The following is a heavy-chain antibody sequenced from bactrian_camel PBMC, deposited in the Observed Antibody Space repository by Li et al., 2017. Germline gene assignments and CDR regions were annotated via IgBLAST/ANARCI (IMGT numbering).Heavy chain of an antibody. V-gene: IGHV3S55*01. CDR1: GFYYVTYC. CDR3: ASGDECLLMRTWGAPSFGF. D-gene: IGHD1*01. Sequence: HVQLVESGGGSVQAGGSLKLACEVTGFYYVTYCMAWFRQAPGKPREAVAGIGTAGDTFYADSVKGRFTFSQDNTKTTIYLQMSDLKPEDSGMYYCASGDECLLMRTWGAPSFGFWGQGTQVTVS. J-gene: IGHJ6*01. CDR2: IGTAGDT.